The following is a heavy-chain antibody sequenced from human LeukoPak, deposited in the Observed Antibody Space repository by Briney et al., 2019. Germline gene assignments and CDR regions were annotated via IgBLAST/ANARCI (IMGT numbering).Heavy chain of an antibody. Sequence: GGSLRLSCAASGFTFSGYSMNWVRQAPGKGLEWVSSISSSSSYIYYADSVKGRFTISRDNAKNSLYLQMNSLRAEDTAVYYCARDLGSSGWYEGDYWGKGTLVTVSS. D-gene: IGHD6-19*01. J-gene: IGHJ4*02. CDR3: ARDLGSSGWYEGDY. CDR2: ISSSSSYI. CDR1: GFTFSGYS. V-gene: IGHV3-21*01.